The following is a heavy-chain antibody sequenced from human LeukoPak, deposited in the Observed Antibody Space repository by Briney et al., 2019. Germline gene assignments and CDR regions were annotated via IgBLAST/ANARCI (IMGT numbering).Heavy chain of an antibody. J-gene: IGHJ5*02. CDR2: VNLQGST. CDR3: ARHQYSSGGPWFDP. D-gene: IGHD6-19*01. CDR1: GGSITSTNY. V-gene: IGHV4-4*02. Sequence: SETLSLTCGVSGGSITSTNYWTWVRQPPGKGLEWIGEVNLQGSTNYNPSLMGRVAISVDMSENHISLQLTSVTAADTAVYYCARHQYSSGGPWFDPWGQGTLVTVSS.